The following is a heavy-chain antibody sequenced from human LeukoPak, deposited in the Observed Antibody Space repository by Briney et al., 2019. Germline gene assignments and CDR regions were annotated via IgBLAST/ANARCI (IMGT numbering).Heavy chain of an antibody. J-gene: IGHJ4*02. D-gene: IGHD6-19*01. Sequence: SVKVSCKASGGTFCSYATSWVRQAPGQGLEWMGGIIPIFGTANYAQKFQGRVTITADESTSTAYMELSSLRSEDTAVYYCARGGRQWLVQRTFDYWGQGTLVTVSS. CDR1: GGTFCSYA. CDR3: ARGGRQWLVQRTFDY. CDR2: IIPIFGTA. V-gene: IGHV1-69*13.